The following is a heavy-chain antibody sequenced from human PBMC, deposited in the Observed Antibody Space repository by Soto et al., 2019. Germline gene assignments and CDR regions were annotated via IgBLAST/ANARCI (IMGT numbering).Heavy chain of an antibody. CDR2: IWYDGSKK. V-gene: IGHV3-33*06. J-gene: IGHJ3*02. D-gene: IGHD3-10*01. Sequence: QVQLVESGGGVVQPGRSLRLSCVASGFTFSNYGMLWVRQAPGKGLEWVAVIWYDGSKKYYADSVKGRFTISRDNSKNTLFLQMNSLRVEDTAMYYCAKDRGRQGGFDMWGQGRVVTVSS. CDR1: GFTFSNYG. CDR3: AKDRGRQGGFDM.